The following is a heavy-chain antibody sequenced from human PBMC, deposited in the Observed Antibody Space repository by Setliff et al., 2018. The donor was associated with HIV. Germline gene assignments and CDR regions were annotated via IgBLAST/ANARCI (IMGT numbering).Heavy chain of an antibody. CDR1: GFTFTNAW. D-gene: IGHD6-19*01. CDR3: ATSIAVPVYAFDM. J-gene: IGHJ3*02. CDR2: IKSKSDGGTT. Sequence: PGESLKISCAASGFTFTNAWMSWVRQAPGKGLEWVGRIKSKSDGGTTDSAAPVKGRITISRDDSKNTVYLQMNSLKTEDTAVYYCATSIAVPVYAFDMWGHGTMVTVSS. V-gene: IGHV3-15*01.